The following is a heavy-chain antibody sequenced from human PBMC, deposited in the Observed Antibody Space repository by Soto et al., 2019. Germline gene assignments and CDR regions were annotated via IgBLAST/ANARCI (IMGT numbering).Heavy chain of an antibody. J-gene: IGHJ2*01. CDR2: INPNSGGT. Sequence: VKVSCKASGYTFTGYYMHWVRQAPGQGLEWMGWINPNSGGTNYAQKFQGWVTMTRDTSISTAYMELSRLRSDDTAVYYCARSTYCGNYQYYFALSGRRTLVTVSS. V-gene: IGHV1-2*04. CDR1: GYTFTGYY. D-gene: IGHD1-7*01. CDR3: ARSTYCGNYQYYFAL.